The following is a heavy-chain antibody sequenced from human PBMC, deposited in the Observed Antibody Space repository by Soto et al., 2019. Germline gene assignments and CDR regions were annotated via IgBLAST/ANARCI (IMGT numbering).Heavy chain of an antibody. Sequence: QVQLVQSGAEVKKPGASVKVSCKASGYTFTSYGISWVRQAPGQGLEWMGWISAYNGNTNYAQKLQGRVTMTTDTSTSXAYXXLRTLRSDDTAVYYXARESAVAALDPWGQGTLVTVSS. CDR3: ARESAVAALDP. CDR2: ISAYNGNT. D-gene: IGHD6-19*01. CDR1: GYTFTSYG. J-gene: IGHJ5*02. V-gene: IGHV1-18*01.